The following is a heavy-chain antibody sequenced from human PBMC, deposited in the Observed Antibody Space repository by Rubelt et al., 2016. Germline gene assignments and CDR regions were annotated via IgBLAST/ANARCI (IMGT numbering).Heavy chain of an antibody. V-gene: IGHV4-4*07. CDR3: ARDERDCSGGSCYQDYYYYMDV. Sequence: GSTNYNPSLKSRVTMSVDTSKNQFSLKLSSVTAADTAVYYCARDERDCSGGSCYQDYYYYMDVWGKGTTVTVSS. CDR2: GST. J-gene: IGHJ6*03. D-gene: IGHD2-15*01.